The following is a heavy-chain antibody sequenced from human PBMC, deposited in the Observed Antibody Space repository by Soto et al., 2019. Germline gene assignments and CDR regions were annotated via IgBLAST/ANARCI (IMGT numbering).Heavy chain of an antibody. Sequence: QVQLVESGGGEVQPGRSLRLSCAASEFTFSSYGIHWVRQAPGKGLEWVAVISYDGSKKNYLDSVKGRCTISRDNSKNTLYLEMNSLRAEDTAVDYCAKDTFYHDSSGYYVFDYWGQGTLVTVSS. J-gene: IGHJ4*02. CDR3: AKDTFYHDSSGYYVFDY. V-gene: IGHV3-30*18. CDR1: EFTFSSYG. D-gene: IGHD3-22*01. CDR2: ISYDGSKK.